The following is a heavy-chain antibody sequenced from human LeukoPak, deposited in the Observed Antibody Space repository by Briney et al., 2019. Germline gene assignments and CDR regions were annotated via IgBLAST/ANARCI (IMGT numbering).Heavy chain of an antibody. J-gene: IGHJ4*02. CDR1: GGSISSGNFY. D-gene: IGHD3-22*01. CDR2: IYTSGST. V-gene: IGHV4-61*02. Sequence: PSETLSLTCTVSGGSISSGNFYWSWIRQPAGKGLEWIGRIYTSGSTNYNPSFNSRVTISVDTSKNQFSLNLSSVTAADTAVYYCARDPSYYYDSSGYRFDYWGQGTLVTVSS. CDR3: ARDPSYYYDSSGYRFDY.